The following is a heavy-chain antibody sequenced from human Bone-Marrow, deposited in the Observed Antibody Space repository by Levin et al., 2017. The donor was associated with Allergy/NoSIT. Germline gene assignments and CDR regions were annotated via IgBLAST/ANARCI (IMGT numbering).Heavy chain of an antibody. J-gene: IGHJ4*02. D-gene: IGHD5-18*01. CDR1: GFTFSSYA. Sequence: SGGSLRLSCAASGFTFSSYAMHWVRQAPGKGLEWVAVISYDGSNKYYADSVKGRFTISRDNSKNTLYLQMNSLRAEDTAVYYCARDRGYSDGFDYWGQGTLVTVSS. CDR3: ARDRGYSDGFDY. CDR2: ISYDGSNK. V-gene: IGHV3-30-3*01.